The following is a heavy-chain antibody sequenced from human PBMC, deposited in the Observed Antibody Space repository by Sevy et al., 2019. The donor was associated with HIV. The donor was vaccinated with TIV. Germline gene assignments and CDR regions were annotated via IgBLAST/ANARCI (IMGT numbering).Heavy chain of an antibody. CDR3: ARDGRGISAFDI. CDR2: ISGNGENT. Sequence: GGSLRLSCTASEFTFSSHAVSWVRQAPGKGLEWVSAISGNGENTHYADSVRGRFTISRDNFKNTLYLQMNSLRAEDTALYYCARDGRGISAFDIWGQRTMVTVS. D-gene: IGHD3-3*02. J-gene: IGHJ3*02. CDR1: EFTFSSHA. V-gene: IGHV3-23*01.